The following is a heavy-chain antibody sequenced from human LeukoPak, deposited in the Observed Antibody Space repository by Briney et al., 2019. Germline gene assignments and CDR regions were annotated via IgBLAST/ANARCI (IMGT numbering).Heavy chain of an antibody. CDR3: GSVAGTPYYYMDV. J-gene: IGHJ6*03. CDR2: FDPEDGET. CDR1: GYTLTELS. V-gene: IGHV1-24*01. D-gene: IGHD6-19*01. Sequence: ASVKVSCKVSGYTLTELSMHWVRQAPGKGLEWMGGFDPEDGETIYAQKLQGRVTMTTDTSTSTAYMELRSLRSDDTAVYYCGSVAGTPYYYMDVWGKGTTVTVSS.